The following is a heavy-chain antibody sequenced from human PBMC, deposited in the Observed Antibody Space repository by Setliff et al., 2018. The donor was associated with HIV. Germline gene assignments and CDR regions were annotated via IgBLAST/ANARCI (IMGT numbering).Heavy chain of an antibody. CDR2: ITGDNDNT. V-gene: IGHV1-3*01. Sequence: GASVKVSCKASGYTFNNYAMHWVRQAPGQRLEWLGWITGDNDNTKYSEKFKGRVTITRDSSASTAYMELSSLTSEDTAVYYCATARYQLRYNSYYYYYGRDVWGKGTTVTVSS. D-gene: IGHD2-2*02. J-gene: IGHJ6*04. CDR3: ATARYQLRYNSYYYYYGRDV. CDR1: GYTFNNYA.